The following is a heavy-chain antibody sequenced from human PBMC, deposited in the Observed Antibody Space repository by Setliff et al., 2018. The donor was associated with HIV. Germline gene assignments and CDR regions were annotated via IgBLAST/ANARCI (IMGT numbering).Heavy chain of an antibody. CDR1: GSSISSNYY. J-gene: IGHJ5*02. CDR3: ARIGSGWSVGWFDP. V-gene: IGHV4-38-2*02. Sequence: KPSETLSLTCTVSGSSISSNYYWAWIRQAPGKGLEWIGCIDASANTYYIPSLKSRATISIDTSKNQLSLKLRSVTAADTAVYYCARIGSGWSVGWFDPWGQGTLGTVS. CDR2: IDASANT. D-gene: IGHD6-13*01.